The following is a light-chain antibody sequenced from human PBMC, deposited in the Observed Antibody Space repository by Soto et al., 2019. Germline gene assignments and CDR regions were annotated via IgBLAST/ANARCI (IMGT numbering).Light chain of an antibody. CDR1: QSVDSSF. CDR3: QQYVSSGT. J-gene: IGKJ1*01. CDR2: GAS. Sequence: DIVLTQSPGSLSLSPGERATLSCRASQSVDSSFFAWYQQNAGQAPRLLIYGASKRATGTADRFSGSGSGTYFTLTITRLEPEDCGVYYCQQYVSSGTFGQGTKVEIK. V-gene: IGKV3-20*01.